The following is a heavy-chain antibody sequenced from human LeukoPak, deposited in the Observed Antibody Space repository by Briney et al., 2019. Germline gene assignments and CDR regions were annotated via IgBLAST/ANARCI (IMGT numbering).Heavy chain of an antibody. CDR2: ISYDGSNK. CDR1: GFTFSSYA. D-gene: IGHD6-19*01. CDR3: AKGLRYSSGWYDY. Sequence: GGSLRLSCAASGFTFSSYAMHWVRQAPGKGLEWVVVISYDGSNKYYADSVKGRFTISRDNSKNTLYLQMNSLRAEDTAVYYCAKGLRYSSGWYDYWGQGTLVTVSS. V-gene: IGHV3-30*04. J-gene: IGHJ4*02.